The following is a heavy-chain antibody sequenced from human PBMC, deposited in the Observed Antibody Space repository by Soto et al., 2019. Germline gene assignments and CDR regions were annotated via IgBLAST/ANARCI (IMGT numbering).Heavy chain of an antibody. J-gene: IGHJ6*03. CDR2: ISSSSTI. Sequence: GGSLRLSCAASGFTFSSYSMNWVRQAPGKGLEWVSYISSSSTIYYADSVKGRFTISRDNAKNSLYLQMNSLRAEDTAVYYCARDPRFCSSTSCPSYYYYYYYMDVWGKGTTVTVSS. D-gene: IGHD2-2*01. V-gene: IGHV3-48*01. CDR3: ARDPRFCSSTSCPSYYYYYYYMDV. CDR1: GFTFSSYS.